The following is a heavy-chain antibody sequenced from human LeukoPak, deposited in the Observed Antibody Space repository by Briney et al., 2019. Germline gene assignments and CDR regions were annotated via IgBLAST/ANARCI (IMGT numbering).Heavy chain of an antibody. CDR1: GFTFSSYG. CDR2: ISDDGSNK. V-gene: IGHV3-30*18. CDR3: AKPRHIYYASSPLDY. J-gene: IGHJ4*02. Sequence: PGGSLRLSCAASGFTFSSYGMHWVRQAPGKGLEGVAVISDDGSNKYYADSVKGRFTISRDNSKNTLYLQMNSLRAEATAVSYCAKPRHIYYASSPLDYWGQGTLVTVSS. D-gene: IGHD3-22*01.